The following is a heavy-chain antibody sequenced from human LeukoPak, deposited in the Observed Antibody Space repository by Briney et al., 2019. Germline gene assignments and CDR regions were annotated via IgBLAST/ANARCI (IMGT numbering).Heavy chain of an antibody. CDR2: IYTSGST. D-gene: IGHD2-2*01. Sequence: SETLSLTCTVSGGSSSSYYWSWIRQPAGKVLEWIGRIYTSGSTNYNPSLKSRVTMSVDTSKNQFSLKLSSVTAADTAVYYCARDGVMGYCSSTSCREARDAFDIWGQGTMVTVSS. J-gene: IGHJ3*02. CDR1: GGSSSSYY. V-gene: IGHV4-4*07. CDR3: ARDGVMGYCSSTSCREARDAFDI.